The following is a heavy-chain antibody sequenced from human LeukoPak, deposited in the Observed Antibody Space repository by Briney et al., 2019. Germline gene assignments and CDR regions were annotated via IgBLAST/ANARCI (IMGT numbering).Heavy chain of an antibody. J-gene: IGHJ4*02. D-gene: IGHD6-6*01. CDR1: GFTVSSNY. Sequence: GGSLRLSCAASGFTVSSNYMTWVRQAPGKGLEWVSVIYSGGSTYYADSVKGRFTISRDNSKSTLYLQMNSLRAEDTAVYYCAKFGGSSSSKNWVDYWGQGTLVTVSS. CDR2: IYSGGST. CDR3: AKFGGSSSSKNWVDY. V-gene: IGHV3-53*01.